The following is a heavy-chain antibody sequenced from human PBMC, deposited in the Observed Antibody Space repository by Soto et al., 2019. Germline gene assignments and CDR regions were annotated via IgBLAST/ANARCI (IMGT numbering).Heavy chain of an antibody. V-gene: IGHV4-31*03. J-gene: IGHJ4*02. CDR3: AREGVHSVTTGDY. Sequence: QVQLQESGPGLVKPSQTLSLTCTVSGVSVSSGLYYWRWIRQLPGEGLEWIGYIYYTGTTDYNPSLKSRVSISVDTSKNQFYLKLNSVTAADTAVYYCAREGVHSVTTGDYWGQGTLVTVSS. D-gene: IGHD4-17*01. CDR2: IYYTGTT. CDR1: GVSVSSGLYY.